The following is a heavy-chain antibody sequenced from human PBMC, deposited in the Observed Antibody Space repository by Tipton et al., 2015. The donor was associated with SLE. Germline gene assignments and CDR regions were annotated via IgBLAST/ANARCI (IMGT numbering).Heavy chain of an antibody. CDR1: GGSFSSYY. J-gene: IGHJ6*02. Sequence: TLSLTCAVYGGSFSSYYWSWIRQPPGKGLEWIGYIYYSGSTNYNPSLKSRVTISVDTSKNQFSLKLSSVTAADTAVYYCARDLRSYYGMDVWGQGTTVTVSS. CDR3: ARDLRSYYGMDV. V-gene: IGHV4-59*01. CDR2: IYYSGST. D-gene: IGHD5/OR15-5a*01.